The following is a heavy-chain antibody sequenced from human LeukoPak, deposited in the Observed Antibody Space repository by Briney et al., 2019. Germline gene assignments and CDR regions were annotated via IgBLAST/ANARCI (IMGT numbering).Heavy chain of an antibody. CDR1: GFTFDDYA. V-gene: IGHV3-23*01. CDR3: AKTYYYDSSGYDH. D-gene: IGHD3-22*01. Sequence: PGGSLRLSCAASGFTFDDYAMHWVRQAPGKGLEWVSAISGSGGSTYYADSVKGRFTISRDNSKNTLYLQMNSLRAEDTAVYYCAKTYYYDSSGYDHWGQGTLVTVSS. CDR2: ISGSGGST. J-gene: IGHJ4*02.